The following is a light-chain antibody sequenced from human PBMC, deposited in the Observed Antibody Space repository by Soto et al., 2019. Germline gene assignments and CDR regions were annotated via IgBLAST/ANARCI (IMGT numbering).Light chain of an antibody. CDR3: SSYTSSTTVWV. CDR1: SSDVGAYNY. CDR2: DVS. J-gene: IGLJ3*02. V-gene: IGLV2-14*01. Sequence: QSVLTQPASVSGSPGQSITISCTGTSSDVGAYNYVSWYQQHPGKAPKLMIYDVSNRPSGVSNRFSGSKSGNTASLTISGLQAEDEADYYCSSYTSSTTVWVFGGGTKVTVL.